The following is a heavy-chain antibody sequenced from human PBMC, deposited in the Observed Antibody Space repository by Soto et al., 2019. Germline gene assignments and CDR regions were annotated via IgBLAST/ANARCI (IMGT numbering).Heavy chain of an antibody. V-gene: IGHV6-1*01. CDR2: TYYRSKWYN. CDR3: ARVVAARLSYYYGMDV. Sequence: PSQTLSLTCAISGDSVSSNSAAWNWIRQSPSRGLEWLGRTYYRSKWYNDYAVSVKSRITINPDTSKNQFSLQLNSVTPEDTAVYYCARVVAARLSYYYGMDVWGQGTTVTVSS. J-gene: IGHJ6*02. D-gene: IGHD6-6*01. CDR1: GDSVSSNSAA.